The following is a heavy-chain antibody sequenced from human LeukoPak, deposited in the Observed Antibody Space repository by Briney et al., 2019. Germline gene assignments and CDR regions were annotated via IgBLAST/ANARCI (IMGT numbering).Heavy chain of an antibody. Sequence: GRSLRLSCAASGFTFSSYAMHWVRQAPGKGLEWVAVISYDGSNKYYADSVKGRFTISRDNSKNTLYLQVNSLRAEDTAVYYCARGMEIQLWSPHYFDYWGQGTLVTVSS. V-gene: IGHV3-30-3*01. D-gene: IGHD5-18*01. CDR2: ISYDGSNK. CDR3: ARGMEIQLWSPHYFDY. CDR1: GFTFSSYA. J-gene: IGHJ4*02.